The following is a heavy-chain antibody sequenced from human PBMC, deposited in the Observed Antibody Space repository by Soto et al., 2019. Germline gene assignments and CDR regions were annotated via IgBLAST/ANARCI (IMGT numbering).Heavy chain of an antibody. Sequence: SETLSLTCTVSGGSISSSSYYWGWIRQPPGKGLEWIGSIYYSGSTYYNPSLKSRVTISVDTSKNQFSLKLSSVTAADTAVYYCARQVRYSGYDDAFDIWGQGTMVTVSS. CDR2: IYYSGST. CDR3: ARQVRYSGYDDAFDI. V-gene: IGHV4-39*01. D-gene: IGHD5-12*01. J-gene: IGHJ3*02. CDR1: GGSISSSSYY.